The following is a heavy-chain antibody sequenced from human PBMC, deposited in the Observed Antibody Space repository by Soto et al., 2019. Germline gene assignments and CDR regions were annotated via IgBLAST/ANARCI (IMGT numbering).Heavy chain of an antibody. CDR2: IYYSGST. CDR1: GGSISSSSYY. V-gene: IGHV4-39*01. Sequence: PSETLSLTCTVSGGSISSSSYYWGWIRQPPGKGLEWMGSIYYSGSTYYNPSLKSRVTISVDTSKNQFSLKLSSVTAADTAVYYCARKAVAGTNWFDPWGQGTLVTVSS. CDR3: ARKAVAGTNWFDP. D-gene: IGHD6-19*01. J-gene: IGHJ5*02.